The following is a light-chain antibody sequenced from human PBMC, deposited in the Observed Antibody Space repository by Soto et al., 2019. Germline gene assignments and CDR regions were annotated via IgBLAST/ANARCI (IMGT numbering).Light chain of an antibody. CDR1: QSISTN. CDR3: QQNNSIPST. V-gene: IGKV1-39*01. Sequence: DIQMTQSPSYLSASVGDRVTMTCRASQSISTNLNWYHQKPRKAPDLLIYAASRLQSGVPSRFSGSGSRTDFSLTITGLQPEDFSTYHCQQNNSIPSTFGQVTRLEIK. J-gene: IGKJ5*01. CDR2: AAS.